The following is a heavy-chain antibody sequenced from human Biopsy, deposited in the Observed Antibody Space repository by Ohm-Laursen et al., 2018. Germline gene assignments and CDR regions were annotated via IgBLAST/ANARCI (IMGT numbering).Heavy chain of an antibody. CDR3: ARDPLNGHKHFDY. Sequence: ESSVKVSCKASSYTFTDYNIHWMRQAPGHGFEWLGYINCKTGATNYAQKFQGTVTMTRDTSISTAYLALGSLRSADTAIYYCARDPLNGHKHFDYWGQGSLVTVSS. V-gene: IGHV1-2*02. CDR2: INCKTGAT. J-gene: IGHJ4*02. D-gene: IGHD2-8*01. CDR1: SYTFTDYN.